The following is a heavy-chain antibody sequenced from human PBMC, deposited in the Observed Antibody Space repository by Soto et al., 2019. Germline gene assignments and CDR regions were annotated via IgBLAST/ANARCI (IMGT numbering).Heavy chain of an antibody. CDR2: ISGSGVST. J-gene: IGHJ4*02. V-gene: IGHV3-23*01. D-gene: IGHD6-13*01. CDR3: ARAGSSWPYYFDY. Sequence: QPGGSLRLSCAATGFTFSSYGMSWVRQAPGKGLEWVSGISGSGVSTYYADSVKGRFTISRDNSKNTLFLQMNRLRAEDTAVYFCARAGSSWPYYFDYWGQGTLVTVSS. CDR1: GFTFSSYG.